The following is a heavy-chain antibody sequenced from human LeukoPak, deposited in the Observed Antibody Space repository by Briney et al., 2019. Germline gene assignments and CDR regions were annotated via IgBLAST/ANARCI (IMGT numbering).Heavy chain of an antibody. CDR1: GDSISSYY. CDR2: ISYSGST. D-gene: IGHD6-19*01. J-gene: IGHJ4*02. V-gene: IGHV4-59*01. CDR3: ARWSLHSSGWYFDY. Sequence: NPSETLSLTCIVSGDSISSYYWSWIRQPPGKGLEWIGYISYSGSTNYNLSLKSRVTISVDTSKNQFSLNLTSVTAADTAMYYCARWSLHSSGWYFDYWGQGTLVTVSS.